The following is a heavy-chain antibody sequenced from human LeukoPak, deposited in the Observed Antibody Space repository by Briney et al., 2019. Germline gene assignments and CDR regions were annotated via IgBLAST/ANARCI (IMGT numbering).Heavy chain of an antibody. CDR2: ISSSATMI. V-gene: IGHV3-48*03. CDR1: GFALTDYD. D-gene: IGHD3-9*01. CDR3: ARILTGYPPRDY. J-gene: IGHJ4*02. Sequence: GSLRLSCAASGFALTDYDMNWVRQAPGKGLEWVSYISSSATMIYYADPVKGRFTIFRDNDKNSLYLQMNSLRAEDTAIYYCARILTGYPPRDYWGQGTLVTVSS.